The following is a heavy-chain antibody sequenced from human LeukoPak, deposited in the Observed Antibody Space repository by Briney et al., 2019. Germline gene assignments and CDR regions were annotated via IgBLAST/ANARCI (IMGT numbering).Heavy chain of an antibody. CDR3: ARGGGSGSYYYYYYMDV. CDR2: IYYSGST. J-gene: IGHJ6*03. CDR1: GGSISSSSYY. V-gene: IGHV4-39*07. D-gene: IGHD3-10*01. Sequence: PSETLSLTCTVSGGSISSSSYYWGWIRQPPGKGLEWIGSIYYSGSTYYNPSLKSRVTMSVDTSKNQFSLKLSSVTAADTAVYYCARGGGSGSYYYYYYMDVWGKGTTVTISS.